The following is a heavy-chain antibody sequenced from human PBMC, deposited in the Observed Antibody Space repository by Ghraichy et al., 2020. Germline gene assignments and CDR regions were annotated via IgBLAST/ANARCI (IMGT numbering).Heavy chain of an antibody. CDR1: GFTFSSYA. J-gene: IGHJ6*02. CDR3: AKVPLGATYYYGMDV. Sequence: GGSLRLSCAASGFTFSSYAMSWVRQAPGKGLEWVSAISGSGGSTYYADSVKGRFTISRDNSKNTLCLQMNSLRAEDTAVYYCAKVPLGATYYYGMDVWGQGTTVTVSS. CDR2: ISGSGGST. D-gene: IGHD1-26*01. V-gene: IGHV3-23*01.